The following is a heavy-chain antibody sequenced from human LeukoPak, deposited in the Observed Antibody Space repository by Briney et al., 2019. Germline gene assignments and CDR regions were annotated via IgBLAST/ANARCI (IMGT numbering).Heavy chain of an antibody. CDR2: IYTSGST. V-gene: IGHV4-4*09. J-gene: IGHJ6*04. CDR3: AKGNWNYDLDV. Sequence: SETLSLTCTVSGGSISSYYWSWIRQPPGKGQEWIGYIYTSGSTNYNPSLKSRVTISVDTSKNQFSLKLSSVTAADTAVYYCAKGNWNYDLDVWGKGTTVTVSS. D-gene: IGHD1-1*01. CDR1: GGSISSYY.